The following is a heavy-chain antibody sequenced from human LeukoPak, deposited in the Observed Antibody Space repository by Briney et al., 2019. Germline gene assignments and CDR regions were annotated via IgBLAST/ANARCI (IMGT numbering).Heavy chain of an antibody. Sequence: GGSLRLSCAASGFTFSSYTMSWVRQAPGKGLEWVSGITSSGTHTYYVDSVKGRFTISRDNSKNMLYVQMTSLRAEDTAVYYCGHPELPWGQRTLVTVSS. V-gene: IGHV3-23*01. J-gene: IGHJ4*02. CDR3: GHPELP. D-gene: IGHD1-1*01. CDR1: GFTFSSYT. CDR2: ITSSGTHT.